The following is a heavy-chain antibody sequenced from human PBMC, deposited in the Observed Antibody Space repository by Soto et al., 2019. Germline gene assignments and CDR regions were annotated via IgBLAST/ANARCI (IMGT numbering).Heavy chain of an antibody. CDR1: GYTFTGYY. V-gene: IGHV1-2*04. CDR2: INPNSGGT. J-gene: IGHJ6*02. Sequence: GASVKVSCKASGYTFTGYYMHWVRQAPGQGLEWMGWINPNSGGTNYAQKFQGWVTMTRDTSISTAYMELSRLRSDDTAVYYCARETAMVHYYYGMDVWGQGTTVTVSS. CDR3: ARETAMVHYYYGMDV. D-gene: IGHD5-18*01.